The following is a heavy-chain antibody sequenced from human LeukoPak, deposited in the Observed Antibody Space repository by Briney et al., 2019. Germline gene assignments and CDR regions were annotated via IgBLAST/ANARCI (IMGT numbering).Heavy chain of an antibody. CDR1: GFTFSNYW. D-gene: IGHD3-22*01. CDR2: IKQDGSEK. Sequence: GGSLRLSCAASGFTFSNYWMSWVRQAPGKGLEWVANIKQDGSEKYYVDSVKGRSTISRDNAKNSLYLQMNSLRAEDTAVYYCASDRDYYDSSGYLFDYWGQGTLVTVSS. V-gene: IGHV3-7*01. CDR3: ASDRDYYDSSGYLFDY. J-gene: IGHJ4*02.